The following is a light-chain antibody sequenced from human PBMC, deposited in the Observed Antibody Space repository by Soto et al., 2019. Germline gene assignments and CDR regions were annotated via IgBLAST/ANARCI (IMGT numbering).Light chain of an antibody. CDR2: KAS. CDR1: QTASHW. Sequence: DIQMTQSPSTLAASVGDRVTITCRASQTASHWLAWYQQKPGKVPKLLIYKASSLESGVPSRFSGSGFGTEFPHTITNLQPDVFAIYNSQQYIFFGTFGQGTKGK. J-gene: IGKJ1*01. V-gene: IGKV1-5*03. CDR3: QQYIFFGT.